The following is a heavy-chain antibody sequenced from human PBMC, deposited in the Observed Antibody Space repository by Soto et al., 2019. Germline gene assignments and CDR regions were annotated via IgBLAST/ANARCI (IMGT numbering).Heavy chain of an antibody. CDR1: GFTFSSYG. Sequence: GGSLRLSCAASGFTFSSYGMHWVRQAPGKGLEWVAVISYDGSNKCYADSVKGRFTISRDNSKNTLYLQMNSLRAEDTAVYYCAKDLKDFWSGYYNLYYGMDVWGQGTTVTVSS. V-gene: IGHV3-30*18. D-gene: IGHD3-3*01. J-gene: IGHJ6*02. CDR3: AKDLKDFWSGYYNLYYGMDV. CDR2: ISYDGSNK.